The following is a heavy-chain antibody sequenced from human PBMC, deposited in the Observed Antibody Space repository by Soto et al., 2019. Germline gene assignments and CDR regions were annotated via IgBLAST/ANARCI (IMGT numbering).Heavy chain of an antibody. V-gene: IGHV2-5*02. CDR1: GFSLSTSGVG. J-gene: IGHJ4*02. D-gene: IGHD2-15*01. CDR2: IYWDDDK. Sequence: QITLKESGPTLVKPTQTLTLTCTFSGFSLSTSGVGVVWIRQPPGKALEWLALIYWDDDKRYSPSLKSRLTITKDTSKIQVVLTMTNMDPVDTATYYCAHRPSYCSGGSCYSGFDYWGQGTLVTVSS. CDR3: AHRPSYCSGGSCYSGFDY.